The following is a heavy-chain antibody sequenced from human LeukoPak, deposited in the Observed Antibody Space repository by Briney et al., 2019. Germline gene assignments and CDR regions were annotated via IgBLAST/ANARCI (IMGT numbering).Heavy chain of an antibody. CDR3: ARSLGLGYSSSWYAGGHY. CDR1: GYTFTSYG. J-gene: IGHJ4*02. CDR2: IIPILGIA. D-gene: IGHD6-13*01. Sequence: ASVKDSCKASGYTFTSYGISWVRLAPGQGLEWMGRIIPILGIANYAQKFQGRVTITADKSTSTAYMELSSLRSEDTAVYYCARSLGLGYSSSWYAGGHYWGQGTLVTVSS. V-gene: IGHV1-69*04.